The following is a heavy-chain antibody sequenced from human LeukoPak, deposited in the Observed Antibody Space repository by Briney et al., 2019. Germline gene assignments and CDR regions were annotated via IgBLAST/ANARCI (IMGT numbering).Heavy chain of an antibody. V-gene: IGHV4-59*08. CDR2: IYSSGST. D-gene: IGHD2-21*02. CDR1: GGSISSYY. Sequence: SETLSLTCTVSGGSISSYYWSWIRQPPGKGLEWIGYIYSSGSTNYNPSLKSRVTISVDTSKNQFSLKLSSVTAADTAVYYCARAGVVTAIPPDAFDIWGRGTMVTVSS. J-gene: IGHJ3*02. CDR3: ARAGVVTAIPPDAFDI.